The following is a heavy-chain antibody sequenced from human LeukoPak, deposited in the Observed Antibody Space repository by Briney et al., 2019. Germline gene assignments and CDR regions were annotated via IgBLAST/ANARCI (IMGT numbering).Heavy chain of an antibody. V-gene: IGHV3-21*01. D-gene: IGHD6-6*01. CDR2: ISSSSSYI. CDR1: GFTVSSNY. CDR3: ARGTGPSLAARPRGYYYYYYMDV. J-gene: IGHJ6*03. Sequence: GGSLRLSCAASGFTVSSNYMNWVRQAPGKGLEWVSSISSSSSYIYYADSVKGRFTISRDNAKNSLYLQMNSLRAEDTAVYYCARGTGPSLAARPRGYYYYYYMDVWGKGTTVTVSS.